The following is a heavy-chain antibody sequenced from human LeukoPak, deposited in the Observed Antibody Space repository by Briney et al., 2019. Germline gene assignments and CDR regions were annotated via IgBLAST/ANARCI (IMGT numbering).Heavy chain of an antibody. V-gene: IGHV3-7*01. D-gene: IGHD6-13*01. CDR1: GFTFSTYW. CDR3: ARDSEKSSSFAFDI. J-gene: IGHJ3*02. CDR2: INLDGSEK. Sequence: GGSLRLSCAASGFTFSTYWMAWVRQAPGKGLEWVANINLDGSEKDYVDSLKGRCTISRDDAKNSLYLQVNTLRAEDTAVYYCARDSEKSSSFAFDIWGQGTVVTVSS.